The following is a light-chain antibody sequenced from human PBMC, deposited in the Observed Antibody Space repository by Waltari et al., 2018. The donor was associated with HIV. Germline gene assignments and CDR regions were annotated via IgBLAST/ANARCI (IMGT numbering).Light chain of an antibody. CDR2: RNN. Sequence: QSVLTQPPSASGTPGQRVTISCSGSSSNIGRNYVYWYQQLPGTAPKLLIYRNNQRPSGVPDRFSGSKSGTSASLAISGLRSEDEADYYCAAWDDSLSEVFGGGTKLTVL. CDR3: AAWDDSLSEV. CDR1: SSNIGRNY. V-gene: IGLV1-47*01. J-gene: IGLJ3*02.